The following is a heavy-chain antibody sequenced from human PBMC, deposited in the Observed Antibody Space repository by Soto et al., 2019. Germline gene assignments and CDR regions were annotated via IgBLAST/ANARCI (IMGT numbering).Heavy chain of an antibody. J-gene: IGHJ6*02. CDR3: ARVRFADPSLYGMDV. V-gene: IGHV4-4*02. CDR2: IYHSGST. CDR1: GGSISSTNW. Sequence: QVQLQESGPGLVKPSGTLSLTCAVSGGSISSTNWWGWVRQPPGKGLEWIGEIYHSGSTNYNPSLKSRVTISVDNSNSQFSLKLSSVTAADTAVYYCARVRFADPSLYGMDVWGQGTTVTVSS.